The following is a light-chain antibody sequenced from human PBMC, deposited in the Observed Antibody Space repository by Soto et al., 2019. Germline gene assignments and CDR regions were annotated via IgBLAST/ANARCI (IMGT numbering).Light chain of an antibody. CDR2: GAS. J-gene: IGKJ2*01. Sequence: EIVLTQSPDTLSLSPGERATLSCRASQIVNGNNLAWYQQKPGQAPRLLIYGASSRPGGIPDKFSGSGSGTDFTFTINRVEPEDFAVYYCQQNVRSPYTFAQGTKLEI. CDR3: QQNVRSPYT. V-gene: IGKV3-20*01. CDR1: QIVNGNN.